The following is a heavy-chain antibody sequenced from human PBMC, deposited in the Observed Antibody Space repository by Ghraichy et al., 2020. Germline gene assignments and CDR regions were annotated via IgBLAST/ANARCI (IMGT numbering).Heavy chain of an antibody. CDR3: AKDRKSGYYDSRGYPTIDAFNI. D-gene: IGHD3-22*01. CDR2: ISWNSGYV. Sequence: ALRLSCAASGFTFDDYAMHWVRQAPGKGREWVSSISWNSGYVGYADSVKGRFTISRDNAQNSLYLQMNNLRAEDTALYYCAKDRKSGYYDSRGYPTIDAFNIWGQGTTVTVSS. CDR1: GFTFDDYA. J-gene: IGHJ3*02. V-gene: IGHV3-9*01.